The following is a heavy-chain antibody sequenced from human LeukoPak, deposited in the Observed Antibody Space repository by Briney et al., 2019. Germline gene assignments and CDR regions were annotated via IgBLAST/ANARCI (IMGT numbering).Heavy chain of an antibody. Sequence: PSETLSLTCTVSGGSISSYYWSWIRQPPGKGLEWIGYIYYSGSTNYNPSLKSRVTISVDTSKNQFSLKLSSVTAADTAVYYCAGIGIGGGVDIVVVPAAYYFDYWGQGTLVTVSS. CDR2: IYYSGST. D-gene: IGHD2-2*01. CDR3: AGIGIGGGVDIVVVPAAYYFDY. J-gene: IGHJ4*02. V-gene: IGHV4-59*01. CDR1: GGSISSYY.